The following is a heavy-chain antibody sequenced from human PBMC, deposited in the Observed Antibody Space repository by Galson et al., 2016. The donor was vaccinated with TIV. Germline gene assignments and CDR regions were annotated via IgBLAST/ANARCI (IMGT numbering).Heavy chain of an antibody. J-gene: IGHJ6*03. CDR2: IYSGGST. Sequence: SLRLSCAGSGFSVSSNHMSWVRQAPGKGLEWLSVIYSGGSTYYADSVKGRFTISRDNSKNTLYLQMNSLRAEDTALYHCARVDKSYHMDVWGKGTTVTVSS. V-gene: IGHV3-53*05. CDR1: GFSVSSNH. CDR3: ARVDKSYHMDV. D-gene: IGHD2-2*03.